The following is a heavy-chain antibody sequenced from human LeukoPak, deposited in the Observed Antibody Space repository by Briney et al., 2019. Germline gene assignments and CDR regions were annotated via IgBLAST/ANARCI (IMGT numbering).Heavy chain of an antibody. D-gene: IGHD6-13*01. Sequence: GGSLRLSCAASGFTLSSYGMHWVRQAPGKGLEWVAFIRYDGSNKYYADSVKGRFTISRDNSKSTLDLQMNSLRAEDTAVYYCAKSAGAAAHMDVWGKGTSVTVSS. CDR1: GFTLSSYG. V-gene: IGHV3-30*02. J-gene: IGHJ6*03. CDR2: IRYDGSNK. CDR3: AKSAGAAAHMDV.